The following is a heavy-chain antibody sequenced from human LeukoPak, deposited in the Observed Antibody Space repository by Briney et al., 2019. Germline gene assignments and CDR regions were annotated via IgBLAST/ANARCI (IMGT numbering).Heavy chain of an antibody. Sequence: PRGSLRLSCAPSGFTFSSYWMHWVRQAPEKGLVGVSRINSDGRRTNYADSVKGRFTISRDNAKNTLYLQMNSLRAEDTAVYYCARVRWGRLYYFDYWGQGTLVTVSS. J-gene: IGHJ4*02. CDR3: ARVRWGRLYYFDY. CDR1: GFTFSSYW. CDR2: INSDGRRT. D-gene: IGHD3-16*01. V-gene: IGHV3-74*01.